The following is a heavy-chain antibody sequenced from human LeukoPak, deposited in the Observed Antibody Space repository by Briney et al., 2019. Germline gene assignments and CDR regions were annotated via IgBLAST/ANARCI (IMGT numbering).Heavy chain of an antibody. CDR1: GFTFSSYG. J-gene: IGHJ4*02. V-gene: IGHV3-23*01. CDR2: ISGSGGST. D-gene: IGHD6-19*01. CDR3: AKVRSSGWYAVPEDY. Sequence: GGSLRLSCAASGFTFSSYGMSWVRQAPGKGLEWVSAISGSGGSTYYADSVKGRFTISRDNSKNTLYLQMNSLRAEDTAVYYCAKVRSSGWYAVPEDYWGQETLVTVSS.